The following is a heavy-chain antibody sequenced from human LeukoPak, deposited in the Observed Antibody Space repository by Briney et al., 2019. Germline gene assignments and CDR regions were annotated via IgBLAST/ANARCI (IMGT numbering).Heavy chain of an antibody. D-gene: IGHD3-10*01. CDR1: GFSFSNYW. J-gene: IGHJ4*02. Sequence: GGSLRLSCVASGFSFSNYWMSWVRQAPGKGLEWVSYISSSSSTIYYADSVKDRFTISRDNAKNSLYLQMNSLRAEDTAVYYCARDNGFGESDWGQGTLVTVSS. CDR3: ARDNGFGESD. CDR2: ISSSSSTI. V-gene: IGHV3-48*04.